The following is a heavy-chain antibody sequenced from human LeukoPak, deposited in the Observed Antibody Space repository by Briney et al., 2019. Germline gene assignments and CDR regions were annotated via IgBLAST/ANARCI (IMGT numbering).Heavy chain of an antibody. D-gene: IGHD3-3*01. CDR3: ATDLLTIFGVVMPSFDY. J-gene: IGHJ4*02. CDR1: GYTLTELS. CDR2: FDPEDGET. V-gene: IGHV1-24*01. Sequence: GAPVKVSCKVSGYTLTELSMHWVRQAPGKGLEWMGGFDPEDGETIYAQKFQGRVTMTEDTSTDTAYMELSSLRSEDTAVYYCATDLLTIFGVVMPSFDYWGQGTLVTVSS.